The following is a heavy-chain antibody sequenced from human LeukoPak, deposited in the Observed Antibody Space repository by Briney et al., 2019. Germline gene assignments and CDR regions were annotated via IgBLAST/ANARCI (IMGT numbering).Heavy chain of an antibody. CDR3: ARGARGFDY. J-gene: IGHJ4*02. V-gene: IGHV3-7*04. CDR1: GFTFSSYW. CDR2: IKPDGSER. D-gene: IGHD3-16*01. Sequence: PGGSLRLSCAASGFTFSSYWMSWVRQAPGKGLEWVANIKPDGSERHYVDSVKGRFTISRDNAKNSLYLQVNSLRVEDTAVYYCARGARGFDYWGQGTLVTVSS.